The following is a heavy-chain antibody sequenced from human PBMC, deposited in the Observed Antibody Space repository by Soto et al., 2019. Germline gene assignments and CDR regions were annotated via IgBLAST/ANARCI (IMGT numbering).Heavy chain of an antibody. CDR2: IKEDGSAK. D-gene: IGHD6-19*01. CDR3: VRFSILVSGRGRGAFFDS. CDR1: GFTFSNYW. Sequence: PGGSLRLSCAASGFTFSNYWMSWVRQVPGKGLAWVSNIKEDGSAKYYVDSVKGRFTISRDNAKNSVHLQMNSLRDEDTAVYYCVRFSILVSGRGRGAFFDSWGQGTPVTVSS. V-gene: IGHV3-7*03. J-gene: IGHJ4*02.